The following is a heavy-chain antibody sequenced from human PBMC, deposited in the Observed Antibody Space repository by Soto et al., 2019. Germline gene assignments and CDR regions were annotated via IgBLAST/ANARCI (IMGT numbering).Heavy chain of an antibody. Sequence: QVQLVESGGGVVQPGRSLRLSCAASGFTFSNYGMHWVRQAPGKGLEWVAVISYDGSNKYYADSVKGRFTISRDNSKNTLYVQINSLRAEDTAVYYCAKDLDRTAHNNGWPQDYWGQGTLVSVSS. CDR2: ISYDGSNK. CDR1: GFTFSNYG. V-gene: IGHV3-30*18. CDR3: AKDLDRTAHNNGWPQDY. D-gene: IGHD6-19*01. J-gene: IGHJ4*02.